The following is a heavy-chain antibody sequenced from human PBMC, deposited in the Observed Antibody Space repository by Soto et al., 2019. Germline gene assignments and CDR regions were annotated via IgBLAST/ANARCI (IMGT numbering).Heavy chain of an antibody. D-gene: IGHD2-21*01. CDR2: ISGVDGRT. CDR1: GFTFSSYA. CDR3: AKDDAGYHSYCDQ. Sequence: LRLSCAASGFTFSSYAMSWVRQAPGKGLEWVSSISGVDGRTYYAESVKGRFTISRDNSKKMLYLSMSSLRAEDTAVYYCAKDDAGYHSYCDQWGQGTLVTVSS. J-gene: IGHJ4*02. V-gene: IGHV3-23*01.